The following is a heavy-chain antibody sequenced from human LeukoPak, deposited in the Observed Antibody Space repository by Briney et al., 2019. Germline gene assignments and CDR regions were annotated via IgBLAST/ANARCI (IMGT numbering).Heavy chain of an antibody. V-gene: IGHV3-23*01. J-gene: IGHJ6*02. CDR2: ISAGGGTT. CDR1: EFTFSSYA. CDR3: AKDRSCWSQIFRAV. D-gene: IGHD6-19*01. Sequence: GGSLRLSCAASEFTFSSYAMTWVRQAPGKGLEWVSGISAGGGTTYYTDSVKGRFTISRDNSKNTLYLQMNSLRAEDTAVYYCAKDRSCWSQIFRAVWGEGTTLTVP.